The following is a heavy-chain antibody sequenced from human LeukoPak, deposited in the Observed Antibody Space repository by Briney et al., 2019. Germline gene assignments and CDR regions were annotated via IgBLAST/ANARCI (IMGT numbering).Heavy chain of an antibody. Sequence: ASVKVSCKASGYTFTGYDINWVRQATGQGLEWMGWMNPNSGNTGYAQKFQGRVTMTRSTSINTAYMELNSLTSEDTAVYYCARSSVGARRRIDYWGQGSLVTVSS. CDR1: GYTFTGYD. CDR2: MNPNSGNT. D-gene: IGHD1-26*01. J-gene: IGHJ4*02. V-gene: IGHV1-8*01. CDR3: ARSSVGARRRIDY.